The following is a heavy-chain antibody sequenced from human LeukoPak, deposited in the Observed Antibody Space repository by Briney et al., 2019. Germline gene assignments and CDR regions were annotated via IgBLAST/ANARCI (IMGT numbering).Heavy chain of an antibody. CDR3: ARDGGMTHDAFDI. D-gene: IGHD3-3*01. Sequence: SETLSLTCTVSGGSISSYYWSWIRQPPGKGLEWIGYIYYSGSTNYNPSLKSRVTISVDTSKNQFSLKLSSVTAADTAVYYCARDGGMTHDAFDIWGQGTMVTVSS. CDR1: GGSISSYY. CDR2: IYYSGST. J-gene: IGHJ3*02. V-gene: IGHV4-59*12.